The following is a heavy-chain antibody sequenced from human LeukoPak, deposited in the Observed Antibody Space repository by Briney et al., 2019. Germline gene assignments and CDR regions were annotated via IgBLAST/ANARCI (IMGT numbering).Heavy chain of an antibody. CDR1: GFTFINAW. CDR2: IKSKSDGGTT. J-gene: IGHJ4*02. Sequence: GGSLRLSCAASGFTFINAWMSWVRQAPGKGLEWVGRIKSKSDGGTTDYATPMKGRFTISRDDSKTTLHLQIYSLKTEDTAIYYCATDYTSGRPSTFNDYWGQGTLVTVSS. CDR3: ATDYTSGRPSTFNDY. V-gene: IGHV3-15*01. D-gene: IGHD6-19*01.